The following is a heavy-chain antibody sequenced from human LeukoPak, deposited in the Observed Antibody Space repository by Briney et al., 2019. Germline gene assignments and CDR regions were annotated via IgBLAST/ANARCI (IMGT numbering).Heavy chain of an antibody. V-gene: IGHV3-21*01. J-gene: IGHJ4*02. CDR1: GLNFNSYS. CDR3: ARTYFGSGNTLVH. CDR2: ISSSSSFI. D-gene: IGHD3-10*01. Sequence: GGSLRLSCAASGLNFNSYSMNWVLQAPGKGLEWVSSISSSSSFIYYADSLKGRFTISRDNAKNSLYLQMNSLRAEDTAVYYCARTYFGSGNTLVHWGQGTLVTVSS.